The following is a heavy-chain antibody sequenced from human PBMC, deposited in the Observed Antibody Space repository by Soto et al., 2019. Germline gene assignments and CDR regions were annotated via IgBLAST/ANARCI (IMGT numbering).Heavy chain of an antibody. CDR2: ISGGASDK. CDR1: GFMFSAYW. V-gene: IGHV3-7*01. J-gene: IGHJ4*02. Sequence: EVPLVESGGRLVQPGGSLRLSCAASGFMFSAYWMSWVRQDPGKGLEWVATISGGASDKFYVDSVKGRFTISRDDSKNTLYLQMNSLRDEDTAVYYCVREDWHRFDSWGQGTLVTVPS. CDR3: VREDWHRFDS. D-gene: IGHD2-21*01.